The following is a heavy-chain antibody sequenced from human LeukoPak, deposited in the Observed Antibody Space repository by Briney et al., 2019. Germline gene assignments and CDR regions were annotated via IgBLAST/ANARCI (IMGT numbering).Heavy chain of an antibody. J-gene: IGHJ4*02. Sequence: PGGSLRLSCAASGFSFDDYAMHWVRQTPGKGLEWVSGISWNSGSIAYADSVKGRFTISRDNAKNTLDLQMNSLRAEDTAVYYCARGGYGAYMGWGQGMLVTVSS. D-gene: IGHD4-17*01. CDR2: ISWNSGSI. CDR1: GFSFDDYA. V-gene: IGHV3-9*01. CDR3: ARGGYGAYMG.